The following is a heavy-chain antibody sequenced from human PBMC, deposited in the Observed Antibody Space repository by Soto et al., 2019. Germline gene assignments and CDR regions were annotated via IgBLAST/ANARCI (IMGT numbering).Heavy chain of an antibody. J-gene: IGHJ4*02. D-gene: IGHD3-10*01. V-gene: IGHV3-48*03. CDR3: ARGLRGELSPGGIDQFDH. Sequence: PGGSLRLSCAASGFTFSSYEMNWVRQAPGKGLEWVSYISSSGGTIFYADSVKGRFTISRDNARNALSLQMNSLRAEDTAVYYCARGLRGELSPGGIDQFDHWGPGTLVTVSS. CDR1: GFTFSSYE. CDR2: ISSSGGTI.